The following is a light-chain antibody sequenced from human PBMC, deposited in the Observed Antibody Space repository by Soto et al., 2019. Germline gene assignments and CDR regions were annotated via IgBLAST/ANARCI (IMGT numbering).Light chain of an antibody. V-gene: IGKV3-20*01. J-gene: IGKJ4*01. CDR1: QSVSSSY. CDR2: GAS. CDR3: QQYGSSPRT. Sequence: EIVLTQSPGTLSLSPGERATLSCRASQSVSSSYVAWYQQKPGQAPRLLIYGASSRATGTPDRFSGSGSGTDFTLTINRLEPEDFAVYYCQQYGSSPRTFGGGTKVEIK.